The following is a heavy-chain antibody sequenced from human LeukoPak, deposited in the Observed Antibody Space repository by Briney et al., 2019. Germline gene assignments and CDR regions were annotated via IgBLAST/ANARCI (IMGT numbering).Heavy chain of an antibody. J-gene: IGHJ4*02. Sequence: SSEPLSLTCGVSGGPIDITNYWSWVRQAPGKGLEWIGEIAHDGTTNYNLSLRSRVAMSLDRANNQFSLSLTSVTAADTAIYYCTGESRPFCPFGYWGQGVLVTVSS. CDR3: TGESRPFCPFGY. CDR1: GGPIDITNY. D-gene: IGHD3-3*01. V-gene: IGHV4-4*02. CDR2: IAHDGTT.